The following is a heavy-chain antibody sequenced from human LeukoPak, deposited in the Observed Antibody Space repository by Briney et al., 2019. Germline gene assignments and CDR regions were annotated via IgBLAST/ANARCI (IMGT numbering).Heavy chain of an antibody. D-gene: IGHD3-22*01. V-gene: IGHV1-2*02. Sequence: ASVKVSCKASGYTFAGYYMHWVRQAPGQGLEWMGWINPNSGGTNYAQKLQGRVTMTTDTSTSTAYMELRSLRSDDTAVYYCARDTPDTMIVTTGLTGWGQGTLVTVSS. J-gene: IGHJ4*02. CDR3: ARDTPDTMIVTTGLTG. CDR1: GYTFAGYY. CDR2: INPNSGGT.